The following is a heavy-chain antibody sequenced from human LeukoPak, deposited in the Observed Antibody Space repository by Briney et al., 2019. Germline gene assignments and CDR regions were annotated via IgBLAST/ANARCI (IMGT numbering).Heavy chain of an antibody. CDR3: AKDPLSTGPYYYFDY. V-gene: IGHV3-23*01. CDR2: ISGSGGTT. Sequence: GGSLRLSCAASGFTFSTYAMSWVRQAPGKGLEWVSAISGSGGTTYYADSVKGRFTISRDNSKNTLYLQMSSLRVEDTAVYYCAKDPLSTGPYYYFDYWGQGSLVTVSS. D-gene: IGHD5/OR15-5a*01. J-gene: IGHJ4*02. CDR1: GFTFSTYA.